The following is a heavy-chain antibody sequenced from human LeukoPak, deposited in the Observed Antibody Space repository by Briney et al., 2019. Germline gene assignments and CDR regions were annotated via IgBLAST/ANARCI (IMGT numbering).Heavy chain of an antibody. CDR1: GFTLGDHA. J-gene: IGHJ6*02. Sequence: PGRSLRLSCRGSGFTLGDHAMSWVRQPPGKGLEWVGYIRRNFYRGTKEYAASVQGRFTLSRDDSKNIVYLQMNSLKIEDTGVYYCARGPIELWIHNGMDVWGQETTVTVSS. CDR2: IRRNFYRGTK. V-gene: IGHV3-49*04. D-gene: IGHD3-16*01. CDR3: ARGPIELWIHNGMDV.